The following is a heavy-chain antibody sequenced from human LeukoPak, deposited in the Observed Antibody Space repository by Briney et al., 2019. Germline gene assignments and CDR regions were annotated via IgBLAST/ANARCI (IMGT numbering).Heavy chain of an antibody. CDR3: ARGSAYYYGSGSSHAY. CDR2: ISAYNGNT. V-gene: IGHV1-18*01. Sequence: ASVKVSCKASGYTFTSYGISWVRQAPGQGLEWMGWISAYNGNTNYAQKLQGRVTMTTDTSTSTAYMELRSLRSDDTAVYYCARGSAYYYGSGSSHAYWGQGTLVTVSS. CDR1: GYTFTSYG. J-gene: IGHJ4*02. D-gene: IGHD3-10*01.